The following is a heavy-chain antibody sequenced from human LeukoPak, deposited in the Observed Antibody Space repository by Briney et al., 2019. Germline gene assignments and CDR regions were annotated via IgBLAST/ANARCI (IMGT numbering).Heavy chain of an antibody. V-gene: IGHV4-59*01. Sequence: PSETLSLTCTVSGGSISSYYWSWIRQPPGKGLEWIGYTYYSGSTNYNPSLKSRVTISVDTSKNQFSLKLSSVTAADTAVYYCARHTTTPDSYLAYWGQGTLVTVSS. CDR3: ARHTTTPDSYLAY. CDR1: GGSISSYY. CDR2: TYYSGST. D-gene: IGHD1-1*01. J-gene: IGHJ4*02.